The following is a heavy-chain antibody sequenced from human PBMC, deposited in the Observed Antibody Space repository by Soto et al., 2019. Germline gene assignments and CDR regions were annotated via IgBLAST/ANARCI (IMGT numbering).Heavy chain of an antibody. CDR1: GYTFSSHG. CDR3: ASARLAFGEVFVGYFY. V-gene: IGHV1-18*04. J-gene: IGHJ4*01. D-gene: IGHD3-22*01. Sequence: ASVKVSCKASGYTFSSHGITWLRQAPGQGLEWMGWVSAYNGNNKYAERFQDRVTMTTDTSASTAYMELRGLRSDDTAVYYCASARLAFGEVFVGYFYWG. CDR2: VSAYNGNN.